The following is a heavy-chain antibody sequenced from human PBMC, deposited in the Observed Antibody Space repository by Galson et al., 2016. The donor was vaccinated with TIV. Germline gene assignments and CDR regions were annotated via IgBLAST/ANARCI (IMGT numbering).Heavy chain of an antibody. Sequence: SLRLSCAASGFTFSDYYMSWVRQAPGKGLEWVSYISSSGRIIYYADSVKGRFTISRDKSKNTLYLQMSSLRPEDTAVYYCARVYSSYSFDYWGQGTLVTVSS. CDR1: GFTFSDYY. V-gene: IGHV3-11*04. CDR2: ISSSGRII. J-gene: IGHJ4*02. D-gene: IGHD6-19*01. CDR3: ARVYSSYSFDY.